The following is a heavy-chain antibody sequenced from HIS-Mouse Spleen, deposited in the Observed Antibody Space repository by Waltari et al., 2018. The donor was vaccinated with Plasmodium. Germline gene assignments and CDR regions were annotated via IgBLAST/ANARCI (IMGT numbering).Heavy chain of an antibody. CDR2: IKQDGSAK. CDR1: GFTFSSCW. D-gene: IGHD6-13*01. V-gene: IGHV3-7*01. Sequence: EVQLVESGGGLVQPGGSLRLSCAASGFTFSSCWMSWVRQAPGKGLGWVANIKQDGSAKDYVDSLKGRFTISRDNAKNSLYLQMNSLRAEETAVYYCASSWYWYFDLWGRGTLVTVSS. J-gene: IGHJ2*01. CDR3: ASSWYWYFDL.